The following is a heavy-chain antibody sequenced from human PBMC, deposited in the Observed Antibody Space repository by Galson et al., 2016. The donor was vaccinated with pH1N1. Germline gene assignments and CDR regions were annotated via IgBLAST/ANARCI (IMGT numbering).Heavy chain of an antibody. CDR2: ISPSGVDA. V-gene: IGHV1-46*01. CDR3: ATIAY. CDR1: GYTLSSLY. Sequence: SVKVSCKASGYTLSSLYIHWVRQAPGHGLEWMGAISPSGVDANYAQKFQGRVTMTRDTATSTVNMELNSLRSDDTALYYCATIAYWGQGTLVTVSS. J-gene: IGHJ4*02.